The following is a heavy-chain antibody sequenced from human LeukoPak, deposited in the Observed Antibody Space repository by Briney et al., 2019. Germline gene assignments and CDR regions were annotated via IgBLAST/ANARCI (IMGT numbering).Heavy chain of an antibody. CDR2: IWYDGSNK. Sequence: GGSLRLSCSASGFTFSSYGMHWVRQAPGKGLEGVAVIWYDGSNKYYADSVKGRFTISRDNSKNTLYLQMNSLRAEDTAVYYCASYVLGDAFDIWGQGTMVTVPS. CDR3: ASYVLGDAFDI. D-gene: IGHD3-16*01. J-gene: IGHJ3*02. CDR1: GFTFSSYG. V-gene: IGHV3-33*01.